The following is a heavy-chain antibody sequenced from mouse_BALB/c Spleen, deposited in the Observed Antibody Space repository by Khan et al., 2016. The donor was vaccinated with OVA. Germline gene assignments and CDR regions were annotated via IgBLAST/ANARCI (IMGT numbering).Heavy chain of an antibody. D-gene: IGHD1-1*01. J-gene: IGHJ2*01. Sequence: VQLQQSGPELVKPGASVKVSCKASGYSFTDYNMFWVKQSHGKSLEWIGYIDPYNGGTSYNQKFKGKATLTVDKSSRTAFSHLSSLTSEDSAVFYCARTDYYGSSSYFDYWGQGTTLPVSS. CDR3: ARTDYYGSSSYFDY. V-gene: IGHV1S135*01. CDR1: GYSFTDYN. CDR2: IDPYNGGT.